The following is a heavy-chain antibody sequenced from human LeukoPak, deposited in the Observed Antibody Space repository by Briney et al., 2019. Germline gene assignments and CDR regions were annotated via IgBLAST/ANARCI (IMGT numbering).Heavy chain of an antibody. V-gene: IGHV4-34*01. D-gene: IGHD2-2*01. CDR3: ARRRRVPAANYYMDV. J-gene: IGHJ6*03. CDR1: GGSFSGYY. CDR2: INHSGIT. Sequence: SETLSLTCAVYGGSFSGYYWSWIRQPPGKGLEWIGEINHSGITNYNPSLKSRVTISVDTSKNQFSLKLSSVTAADTAVYYCARRRRVPAANYYMDVWGKGTTVTVSS.